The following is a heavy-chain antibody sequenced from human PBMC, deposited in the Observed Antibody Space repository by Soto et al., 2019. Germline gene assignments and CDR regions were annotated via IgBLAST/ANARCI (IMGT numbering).Heavy chain of an antibody. CDR2: ISGYNGNT. CDR3: ARDISSGWYDY. V-gene: IGHV1-18*01. CDR1: GYTFNTYS. Sequence: QVQLVQSGAEVKKPGASVKVSCKASGYTFNTYSITWVRQAPGQGLEWMGWISGYNGNTKYAQNIQGRVTMTTDTSTSTAYKEMRSLRSDDTAMYYCARDISSGWYDYWGQGTLVTVSS. J-gene: IGHJ4*02. D-gene: IGHD6-19*01.